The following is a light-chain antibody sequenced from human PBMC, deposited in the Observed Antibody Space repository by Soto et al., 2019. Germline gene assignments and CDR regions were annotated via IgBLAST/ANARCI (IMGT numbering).Light chain of an antibody. CDR3: MQGPHCPYT. V-gene: IGKV2-30*01. J-gene: IGKJ2*01. Sequence: VVVTQSPLSLPVTLGQPASISCKSSQSPLYSDGNTYLHWFQQRPGQSPRRLIYRVSNRDSGVPDRFSGSGEGTDCTLKISRVEAEDVWVYYFMQGPHCPYTFGQGTQLQIK. CDR2: RVS. CDR1: QSPLYSDGNTY.